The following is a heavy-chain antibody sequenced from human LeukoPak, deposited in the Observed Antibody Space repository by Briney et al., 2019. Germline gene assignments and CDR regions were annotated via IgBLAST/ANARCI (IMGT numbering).Heavy chain of an antibody. CDR3: AKDLGWELPAEAY. CDR1: GFTFEKYV. V-gene: IGHV3-23*01. CDR2: IYGSGVSI. Sequence: GGSLRLSCVASGFTFEKYVMNWVRQAPGKGLEWLATIYGSGVSISYADSVKGRFTISRDNSNNTLYLQMNSLRVEDTATYFCAKDLGWELPAEAYWGQGILVTVSS. J-gene: IGHJ4*02. D-gene: IGHD1-26*01.